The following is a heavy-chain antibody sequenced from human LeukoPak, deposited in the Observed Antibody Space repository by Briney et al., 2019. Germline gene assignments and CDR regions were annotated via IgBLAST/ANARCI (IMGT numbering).Heavy chain of an antibody. CDR1: GFTFSSYG. V-gene: IGHV3-33*01. J-gene: IGHJ6*02. CDR3: ARVGRSGWYIMDV. CDR2: IWYDGSNK. D-gene: IGHD6-19*01. Sequence: PGGSLRLSCAASGFTFSSYGMHWVRQAPGKGLEWVAVIWYDGSNKYYADSVKGRFTISRDNSKNTLYLQMNSLRAEDTAVYYCARVGRSGWYIMDVWGQGTTVTVSS.